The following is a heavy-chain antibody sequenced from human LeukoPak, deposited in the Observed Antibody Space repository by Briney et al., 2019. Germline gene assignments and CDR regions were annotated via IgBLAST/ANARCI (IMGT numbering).Heavy chain of an antibody. Sequence: GESLKISCKGSEYSFASYWIGWVRQMPGKGLEWMGIIYPGDSDTRYSPSFQGQVTFSADKSISTAYLQWSSLKASDTAMYYCARLKYQLPSTFDYWGQGTLVTVSS. CDR3: ARLKYQLPSTFDY. CDR1: EYSFASYW. D-gene: IGHD2-2*01. CDR2: IYPGDSDT. J-gene: IGHJ4*02. V-gene: IGHV5-51*01.